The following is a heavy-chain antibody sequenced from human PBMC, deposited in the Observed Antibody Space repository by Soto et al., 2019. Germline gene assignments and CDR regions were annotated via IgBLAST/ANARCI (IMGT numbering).Heavy chain of an antibody. Sequence: SVKVSCKASGGTFSSYAISWVRQAPGQGLEWMGGIIPTFGTANYAQKFQGRVTITADESTSTAYMELSSLRSEDTAVYYCASAPGSRIDILTGYYSPRPLDYWGQGTLVTVSS. CDR1: GGTFSSYA. V-gene: IGHV1-69*13. CDR3: ASAPGSRIDILTGYYSPRPLDY. J-gene: IGHJ4*02. CDR2: IIPTFGTA. D-gene: IGHD3-9*01.